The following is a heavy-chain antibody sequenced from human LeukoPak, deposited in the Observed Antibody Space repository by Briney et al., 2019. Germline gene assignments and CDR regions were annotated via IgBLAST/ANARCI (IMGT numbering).Heavy chain of an antibody. CDR3: AREESVVPAMNYFGY. Sequence: ASVKVSCKASGYTFTSYGISWVRQAPRQGLEWMGWISAYNGNTNYAQKLQGRVTMTTDTSTSTAYMELRSLRSDDTAVYYCAREESVVPAMNYFGYWGQGTLVTVSS. V-gene: IGHV1-18*01. CDR2: ISAYNGNT. J-gene: IGHJ4*02. CDR1: GYTFTSYG. D-gene: IGHD2-2*01.